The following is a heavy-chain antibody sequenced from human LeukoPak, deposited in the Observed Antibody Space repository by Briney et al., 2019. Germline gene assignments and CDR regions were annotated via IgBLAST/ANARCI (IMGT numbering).Heavy chain of an antibody. V-gene: IGHV3-15*01. D-gene: IGHD4-17*01. CDR1: EFTFSNAW. Sequence: GGSLRLSCAASEFTFSNAWMSWVRQARGKGLEWVGRIKSKTDGGTTDYAAPVKGRFTISRDDSKNTLYLQMNSLKTEDTAVYYCTRRHDYGDYLNWFDPWGQGTLVTVSS. CDR2: IKSKTDGGTT. CDR3: TRRHDYGDYLNWFDP. J-gene: IGHJ5*02.